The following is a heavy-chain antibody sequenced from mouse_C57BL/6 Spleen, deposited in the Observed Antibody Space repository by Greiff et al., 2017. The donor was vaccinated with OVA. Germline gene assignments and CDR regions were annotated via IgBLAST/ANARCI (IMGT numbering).Heavy chain of an antibody. J-gene: IGHJ3*01. V-gene: IGHV1-85*01. D-gene: IGHD2-2*01. Sequence: VQLQQSGPELVKPGASVKLSCKASGYTFTSYDINWVKQRPGQGLEWIGWIYPRDGSTKYNEKFKGKATLTVDTSSSTAYMELHSLTSEDSAVYFCAKEGSTMVTTGGCAYWGQGTLVTVSA. CDR3: AKEGSTMVTTGGCAY. CDR2: IYPRDGST. CDR1: GYTFTSYD.